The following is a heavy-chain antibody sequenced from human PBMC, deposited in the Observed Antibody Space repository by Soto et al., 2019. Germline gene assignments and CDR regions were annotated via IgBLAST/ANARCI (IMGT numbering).Heavy chain of an antibody. D-gene: IGHD6-19*01. Sequence: QVQLVQSGAEVKKPGASVKVSCKASGYTFTSYAMHWVRQAPGQRLEWMGWINAGNGNTKYSQKFQGRVTITRDPSASTAYMELSSLRSEGTAVYYCARGGNGWRDHYYYGMDVWGQGTTVTVSS. V-gene: IGHV1-3*01. CDR2: INAGNGNT. CDR3: ARGGNGWRDHYYYGMDV. CDR1: GYTFTSYA. J-gene: IGHJ6*02.